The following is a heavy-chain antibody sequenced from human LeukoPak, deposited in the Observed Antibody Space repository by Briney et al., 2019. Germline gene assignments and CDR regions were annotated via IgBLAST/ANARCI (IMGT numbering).Heavy chain of an antibody. V-gene: IGHV3-74*01. Sequence: GGSLRLSCAASGFTFSSHWMHWVRQAPGKGLVWVSRINSDGSSTSYADSVKGRFTISRDNAKNTLYLQMNSLRAEDTAVYYCAREKVVVPAAIGYWGQGTLVTVSS. CDR1: GFTFSSHW. CDR3: AREKVVVPAAIGY. D-gene: IGHD2-2*01. J-gene: IGHJ4*02. CDR2: INSDGSST.